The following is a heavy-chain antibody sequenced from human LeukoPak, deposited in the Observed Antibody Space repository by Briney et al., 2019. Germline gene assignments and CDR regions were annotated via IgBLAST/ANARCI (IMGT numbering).Heavy chain of an antibody. D-gene: IGHD6-19*01. CDR3: ARAQAYSSGWNFDY. CDR1: GFTFSSYS. V-gene: IGHV3-21*01. Sequence: GGSLRLPCAASGFTFSSYSMNWVRQAPGKGLEWVSSISSSSSYIYYADSVKGRFTISRDNAKNSLYLQMNSLRAEDTAVYYCARAQAYSSGWNFDYWGQGTLVTVSS. J-gene: IGHJ4*02. CDR2: ISSSSSYI.